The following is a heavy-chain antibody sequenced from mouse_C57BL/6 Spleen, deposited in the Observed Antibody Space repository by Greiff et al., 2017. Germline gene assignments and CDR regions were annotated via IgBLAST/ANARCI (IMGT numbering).Heavy chain of an antibody. CDR3: ARKGYGNYQYYFDY. V-gene: IGHV1-52*01. CDR1: GYTFTSYW. D-gene: IGHD2-1*01. CDR2: IDPSDSET. J-gene: IGHJ2*01. Sequence: QVQLQQPGAELVRPGSSVKLSCKASGYTFTSYWMHWVKQRPIQGLEWIGNIDPSDSETHYNQKFKDKATLTVDKSSSTAYMQLSSLTSEDSAVYYCARKGYGNYQYYFDYWGQGTTLTVSS.